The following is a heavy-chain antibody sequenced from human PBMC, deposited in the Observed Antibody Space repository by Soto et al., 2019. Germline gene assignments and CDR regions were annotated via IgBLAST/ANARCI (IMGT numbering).Heavy chain of an antibody. CDR1: GGTVRSGIYY. J-gene: IGHJ5*02. Sequence: PEKLPHTCTVSGGTVRSGIYYWCWIRQPPRTGLELIGYIDYSGSTSHNPSLKSRVTISVDTSKNQFSLKLSSVTAADTAVYYCARVGYYYSSGYLSSCLDLWGQEILVTVST. D-gene: IGHD3-22*01. V-gene: IGHV4-61*01. CDR3: ARVGYYYSSGYLSSCLDL. CDR2: IDYSGST.